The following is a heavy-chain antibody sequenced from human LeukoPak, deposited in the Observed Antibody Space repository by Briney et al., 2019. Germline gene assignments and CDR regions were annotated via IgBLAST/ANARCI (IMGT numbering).Heavy chain of an antibody. D-gene: IGHD6-6*01. CDR1: GYTFTTYG. J-gene: IGHJ5*02. V-gene: IGHV1-18*01. CDR2: ISAYNGNT. CDR3: ARDLIAVRPGWFDP. Sequence: ASVKVSCKASGYTFTTYGISWVRLAPEQGLEWMGWISAYNGNTNYAQQFQGRVTMTTDTSMSTAYMELRSLRSDDTAVYYCARDLIAVRPGWFDPWGQGSLVTVSS.